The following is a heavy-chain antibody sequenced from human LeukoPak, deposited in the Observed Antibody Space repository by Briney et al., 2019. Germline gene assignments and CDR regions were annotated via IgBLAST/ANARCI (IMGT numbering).Heavy chain of an antibody. J-gene: IGHJ2*01. D-gene: IGHD4-17*01. V-gene: IGHV3-23*01. Sequence: GGSLRLSCAASGFTFSSYAMSWVRQAPGKGLEWVSAISGSGGSTYYADSVKGRFTISRENAKNSLYLQMNSLRAGDTAVYYCARAIPTVNWYFDLWGRGTLVTVSS. CDR1: GFTFSSYA. CDR2: ISGSGGST. CDR3: ARAIPTVNWYFDL.